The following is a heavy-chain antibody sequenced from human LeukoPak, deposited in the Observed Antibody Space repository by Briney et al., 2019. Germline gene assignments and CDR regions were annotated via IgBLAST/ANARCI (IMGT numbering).Heavy chain of an antibody. CDR2: ISYDGSNK. Sequence: GGSLRLSCAASGFTFSSYAMHWVRQAPGKGLEWVAVISYDGSNKYYADSVKGRFTISRDNSENTLYLQMNSLRAEDTAVYYCARYGRTGTTQSDYWGQGTLVTVSS. J-gene: IGHJ4*02. D-gene: IGHD1-7*01. CDR1: GFTFSSYA. CDR3: ARYGRTGTTQSDY. V-gene: IGHV3-30-3*01.